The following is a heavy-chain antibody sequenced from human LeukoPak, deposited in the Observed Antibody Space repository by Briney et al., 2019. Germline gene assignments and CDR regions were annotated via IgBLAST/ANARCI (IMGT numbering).Heavy chain of an antibody. CDR1: GFTFSGSA. Sequence: GGCLRLSCAASGFTFSGSAMHWVRQASGKGLEWVGRIRSKANSYATAYAASVKGRFTISRDDSKNTAYLQMNSLKTEDTAVYYCTRHFTAAGYWGQGTLVTVSS. J-gene: IGHJ4*02. CDR3: TRHFTAAGY. CDR2: IRSKANSYAT. V-gene: IGHV3-73*01. D-gene: IGHD6-13*01.